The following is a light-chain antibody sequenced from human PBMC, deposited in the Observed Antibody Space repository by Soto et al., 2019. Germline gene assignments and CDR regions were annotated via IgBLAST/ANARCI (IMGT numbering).Light chain of an antibody. J-gene: IGLJ1*01. CDR1: SSDVGSYNL. CDR2: EGS. CDR3: CSYAGSSTFVYV. Sequence: QSVLTQPASVSGSPGQSITISCTGTSSDVGSYNLVSWYQQPPGKAPKLVIYEGSKRPSGVSSRFSGSKSGNTASLTISGLQAEDEAHYYCCSYAGSSTFVYVFGTGTKLTVL. V-gene: IGLV2-23*03.